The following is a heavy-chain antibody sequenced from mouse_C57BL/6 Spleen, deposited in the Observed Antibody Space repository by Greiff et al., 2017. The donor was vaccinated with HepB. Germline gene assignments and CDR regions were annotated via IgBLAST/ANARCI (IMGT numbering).Heavy chain of an antibody. Sequence: VKLVESGAELVKPGASVKISCKASGYAFSSYWMNWVKQRPGKGLEWIGQIYPGDGDTNYNGKFKGKATLTADKSSSTAYMQLSSLTSEDSAVYFCARSGDGYSYFDYWGQGTTLTVSS. V-gene: IGHV1-80*01. CDR2: IYPGDGDT. J-gene: IGHJ2*01. CDR3: ARSGDGYSYFDY. CDR1: GYAFSSYW. D-gene: IGHD2-3*01.